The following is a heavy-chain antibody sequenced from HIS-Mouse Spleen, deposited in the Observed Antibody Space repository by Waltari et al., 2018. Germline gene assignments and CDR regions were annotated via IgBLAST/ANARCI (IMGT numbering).Heavy chain of an antibody. Sequence: QLQLQESGPGLVKPSETLSLTCTVSGGSISSSSYYWGWIRQPPGKGLEWIGGIYYSGSTYQNPSLKSRVTISVDTSKNQFSLKLSSVTAADTAVYYCAREIPYSSSWYDWYFDLWGRGTLVTVSS. CDR2: IYYSGST. CDR1: GGSISSSSYY. CDR3: AREIPYSSSWYDWYFDL. V-gene: IGHV4-39*07. D-gene: IGHD6-13*01. J-gene: IGHJ2*01.